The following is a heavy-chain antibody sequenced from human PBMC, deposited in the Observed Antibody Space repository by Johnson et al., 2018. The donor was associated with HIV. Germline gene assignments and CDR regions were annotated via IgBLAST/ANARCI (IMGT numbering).Heavy chain of an antibody. CDR2: ISYDGSNK. CDR3: ARDAVTVVRGVIYGWVVFDI. CDR1: GFTFSSYA. Sequence: VQLVESGGGVVQPGRSLRLSCAASGFTFSSYAMHWVRQAPGKGLEWVAVISYDGSNKYYADSVKGRFTISRDNSKNTLYLQMNSLRAVDTAVYFCARDAVTVVRGVIYGWVVFDIWGQGTMVTVSS. V-gene: IGHV3-30*04. D-gene: IGHD3-10*01. J-gene: IGHJ3*02.